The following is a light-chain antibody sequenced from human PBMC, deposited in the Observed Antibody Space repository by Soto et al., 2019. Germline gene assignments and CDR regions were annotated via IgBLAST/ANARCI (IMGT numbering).Light chain of an antibody. CDR3: QSYDSSLSGPYV. CDR1: SSNIGAGYD. Sequence: QSALTRPPSVSGAPGQRVTISCTGSSSNIGAGYDVHWYQQLPGTAPKLLIYDNSNRPSGVPDRFSGSKSGTSASLAITGLQAEDEADYYCQSYDSSLSGPYVFGTGTKVTVL. CDR2: DNS. J-gene: IGLJ1*01. V-gene: IGLV1-40*01.